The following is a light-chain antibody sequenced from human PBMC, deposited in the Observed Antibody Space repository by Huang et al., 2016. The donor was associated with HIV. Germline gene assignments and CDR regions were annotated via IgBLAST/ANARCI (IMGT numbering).Light chain of an antibody. J-gene: IGKJ4*01. CDR3: QQYNNWPRT. CDR2: GAS. Sequence: EIVMTQSPATLSVSPGERATLSCRASQSVSSNLAWYQQKPGQAPRLLIYGASTRATGIPARFSGSGSGTKFTLTISSLQSEDFAVYYCQQYNNWPRTFGGGTKVEIK. V-gene: IGKV3-15*01. CDR1: QSVSSN.